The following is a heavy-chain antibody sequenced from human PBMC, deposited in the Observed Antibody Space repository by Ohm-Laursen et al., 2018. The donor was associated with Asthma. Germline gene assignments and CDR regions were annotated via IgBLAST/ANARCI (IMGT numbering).Heavy chain of an antibody. J-gene: IGHJ6*02. D-gene: IGHD1-26*01. CDR3: ARDPLRSSGTYWGGNYFSYGMDV. CDR1: GFTFSGYW. Sequence: GSLRLSCSASGFTFSGYWMHWVRHAPGKGLVWVSRINSDVSDTTYADSVKGRFTISRDNAKNTLYLQMNSLRAEDTAVYFCARDPLRSSGTYWGGNYFSYGMDVWGQGTTVTVSS. V-gene: IGHV3-74*01. CDR2: INSDVSDT.